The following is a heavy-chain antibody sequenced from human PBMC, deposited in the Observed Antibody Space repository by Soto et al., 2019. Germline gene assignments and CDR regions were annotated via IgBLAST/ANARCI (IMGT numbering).Heavy chain of an antibody. Sequence: QVQLVQSGAEVKKPGASVRVSCKASGYSFTDYHIHWVRQAPGQGLEWLGRINPKSGGTSTAQKFQGWVTMTRDRSISTVYMEWTRLRSEDTAVYFCARGHSTDCSNGVCSFFYNHEMDVWGQGTTVTVSS. D-gene: IGHD2-8*01. V-gene: IGHV1-2*04. CDR3: ARGHSTDCSNGVCSFFYNHEMDV. CDR1: GYSFTDYH. J-gene: IGHJ6*02. CDR2: INPKSGGT.